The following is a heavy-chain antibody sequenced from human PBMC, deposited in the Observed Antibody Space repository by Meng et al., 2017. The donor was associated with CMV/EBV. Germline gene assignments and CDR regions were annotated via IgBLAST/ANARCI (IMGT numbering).Heavy chain of an antibody. D-gene: IGHD2-2*01. V-gene: IGHV1-69*05. J-gene: IGHJ3*02. CDR3: ARESLKNIVVVPAASGAFDI. Sequence: SVKVSCKASGGTFSSYAISWVRQAPGQGLEWMGGIIPIFGTANYAQKFQGRVTITTDESTSTAYMELSSLRSEDTAVYYCARESLKNIVVVPAASGAFDIWGQGTMVTVSS. CDR2: IIPIFGTA. CDR1: GGTFSSYA.